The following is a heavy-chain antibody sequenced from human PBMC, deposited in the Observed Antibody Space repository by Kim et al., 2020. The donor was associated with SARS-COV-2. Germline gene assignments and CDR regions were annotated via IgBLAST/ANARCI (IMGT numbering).Heavy chain of an antibody. V-gene: IGHV1-46*01. Sequence: QGRVTMTRDTSTSTVYMELSSLRSEETAVYYCARDQGYCGGDCYSYFDYWGQGTLVTVSS. D-gene: IGHD2-21*02. CDR3: ARDQGYCGGDCYSYFDY. J-gene: IGHJ4*02.